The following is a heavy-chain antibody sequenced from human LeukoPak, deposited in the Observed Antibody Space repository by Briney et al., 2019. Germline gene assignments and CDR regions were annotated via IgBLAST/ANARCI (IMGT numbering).Heavy chain of an antibody. D-gene: IGHD3-10*01. V-gene: IGHV4-59*01. CDR3: ASLPTSTYYYGSGSYYQYGMDV. J-gene: IGHJ6*02. Sequence: SETLSLTCTVSGGSISGYYWSWIRQPPGKRLEWIGYIYYSGSTNYNPSLRSRLTMSADTPKNQLSLTVSSVTAADTAVYYCASLPTSTYYYGSGSYYQYGMDVWGQGTTVTVSS. CDR2: IYYSGST. CDR1: GGSISGYY.